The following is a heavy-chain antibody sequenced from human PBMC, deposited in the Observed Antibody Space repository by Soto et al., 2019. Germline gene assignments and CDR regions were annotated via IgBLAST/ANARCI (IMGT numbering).Heavy chain of an antibody. J-gene: IGHJ4*02. V-gene: IGHV4-59*01. Sequence: KPSETLSLTCTVSGGSMSSYYWTWLRQSPGRGLEWIGYISYSGSTHYNPSLKSRVTISADTSKNQFSLRMNSMIAADTAVYYCARADPDASVGYWGQGTLVTVSS. CDR3: ARADPDASVGY. CDR1: GGSMSSYY. D-gene: IGHD2-15*01. CDR2: ISYSGST.